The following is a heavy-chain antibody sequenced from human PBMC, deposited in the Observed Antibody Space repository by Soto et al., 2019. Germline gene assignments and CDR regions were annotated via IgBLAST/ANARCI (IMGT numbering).Heavy chain of an antibody. V-gene: IGHV4-30-4*01. CDR3: AREEASRIERWFDP. J-gene: IGHJ5*02. Sequence: SETLSLTCTVSGDSIRSGEQYWSWIRQPPGKGLEWIGFISYSGRTHYNPSLNSRVFITADKSENRFSLRLTSVTAADTAMYYCAREEASRIERWFDPWGQGTLVTVSS. CDR1: GDSIRSGEQY. CDR2: ISYSGRT.